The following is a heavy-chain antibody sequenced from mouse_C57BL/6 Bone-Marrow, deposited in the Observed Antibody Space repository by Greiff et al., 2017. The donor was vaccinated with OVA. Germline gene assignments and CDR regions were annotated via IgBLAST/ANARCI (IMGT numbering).Heavy chain of an antibody. CDR3: ARRGWLLRDY. Sequence: QVHVKQSGAELARPGASVKLSCKASGYTFTSYGISWVKQRTGQGLEWIGEIYPRSGNTYYNEKFKGKATLTADKSSSTAYMELRSLTSEDSAVYFCARRGWLLRDYGGQGTTLTVSS. CDR2: IYPRSGNT. J-gene: IGHJ2*01. V-gene: IGHV1-81*01. D-gene: IGHD2-3*01. CDR1: GYTFTSYG.